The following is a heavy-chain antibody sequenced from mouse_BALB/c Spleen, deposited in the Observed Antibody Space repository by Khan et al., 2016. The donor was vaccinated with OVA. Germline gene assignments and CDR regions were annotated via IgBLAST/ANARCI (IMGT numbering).Heavy chain of an antibody. Sequence: VQLQQSGAELARPGASVKMSCKASGYTFTSYTIHWIKKRPGQGLEWIGYINPSNGYTNSNQKFKDKATLTTDKSSTTAYLQLSSLTSDDSAVYNCVRDGAYHRNAGWFDYWGQGTLVTVSA. V-gene: IGHV1-4*01. CDR3: VRDGAYHRNAGWFDY. CDR2: INPSNGYT. D-gene: IGHD2-14*01. CDR1: GYTFTSYT. J-gene: IGHJ3*01.